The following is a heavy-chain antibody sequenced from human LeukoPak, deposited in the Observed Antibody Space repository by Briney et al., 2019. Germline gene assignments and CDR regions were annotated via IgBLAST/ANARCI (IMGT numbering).Heavy chain of an antibody. CDR2: VSHSETT. CDR1: GASISATNW. V-gene: IGHV4-4*02. Sequence: SETLSLTCDVSGASISATNWWTWVRLPPGKGLEWIGEVSHSETTNYSPSLQGRVRLSVDRATNQFSLRLTSVTAADTAVYYCARVSLVRGAPDYYFDYWGQGTLVTVSS. D-gene: IGHD3-10*01. CDR3: ARVSLVRGAPDYYFDY. J-gene: IGHJ4*02.